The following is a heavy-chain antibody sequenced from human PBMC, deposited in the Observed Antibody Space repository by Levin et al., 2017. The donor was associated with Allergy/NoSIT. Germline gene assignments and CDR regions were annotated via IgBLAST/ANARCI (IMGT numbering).Heavy chain of an antibody. CDR1: DYTFSAYY. V-gene: IGHV1-2*02. J-gene: IGHJ6*02. Sequence: ASVKVSCKGSDYTFSAYYMHWVRQAPGQGLEWMGWINPSSGGTNYARNFQGRVTLSRDTSISTAYMELSRLTSDDTAVYYCARDRGTVDWGLSYGVDFWGQGTTVTVSS. CDR3: ARDRGTVDWGLSYGVDF. CDR2: INPSSGGT. D-gene: IGHD4-23*01.